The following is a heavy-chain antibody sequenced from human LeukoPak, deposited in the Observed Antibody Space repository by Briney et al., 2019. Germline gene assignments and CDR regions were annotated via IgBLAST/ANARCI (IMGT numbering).Heavy chain of an antibody. CDR2: INPNSGGT. CDR1: RYTFTGYY. Sequence: ASVKVSCKASRYTFTGYYMHWVRQAPGQGLEWMGWINPNSGGTNYAQKFQGRVTMTRDTSISTAYMELSRLRSDDTAVYYCAREVGTPPVTTDFDYWGQGTLVTVSS. D-gene: IGHD4-17*01. CDR3: AREVGTPPVTTDFDY. J-gene: IGHJ4*02. V-gene: IGHV1-2*02.